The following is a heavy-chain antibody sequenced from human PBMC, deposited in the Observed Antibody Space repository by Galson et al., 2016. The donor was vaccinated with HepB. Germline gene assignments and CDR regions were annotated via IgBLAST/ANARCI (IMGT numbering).Heavy chain of an antibody. Sequence: SLRLSCAASGFTFGAYGMSWVRLAPGKGLEWVSSISGSGGPKYADSVKGRFTVSRDNSKNTLYLQMNSLGAEDTAVYYCAKDRWVAMAVLLEYWGQGTLVTVSA. V-gene: IGHV3-23*01. CDR3: AKDRWVAMAVLLEY. J-gene: IGHJ4*02. CDR1: GFTFGAYG. D-gene: IGHD6-19*01. CDR2: ISGSGGPK.